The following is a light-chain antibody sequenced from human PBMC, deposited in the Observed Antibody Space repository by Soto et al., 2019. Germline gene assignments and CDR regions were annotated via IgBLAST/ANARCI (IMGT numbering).Light chain of an antibody. CDR2: DVS. CDR1: SSDVGGYKY. V-gene: IGLV2-11*01. CDR3: CSYAGSYTWV. Sequence: QSALTQPRSVSESPGQSVTISCSGTSSDVGGYKYVSWYQLHPGKAPKLMIYDVSKRPSGVPDRFSGSKSGSTASLTISGLQAEDEADYYCCSYAGSYTWVFGGGTKVTVL. J-gene: IGLJ3*02.